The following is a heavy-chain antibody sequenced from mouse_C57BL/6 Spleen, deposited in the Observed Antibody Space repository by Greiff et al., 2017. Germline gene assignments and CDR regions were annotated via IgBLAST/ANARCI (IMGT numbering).Heavy chain of an antibody. CDR2: ISYDGSN. Sequence: VQLKESGPGLVKPSQSLSLTCSVTGYSITSGYYWNWIRQFPGNKLEWMGYISYDGSNNYNPSLKNRISITRDTSKNQFFLKLNSVTTEDTATYYCARIDSSGYYCDYWGQGTTLTVSS. CDR1: GYSITSGYY. CDR3: ARIDSSGYYCDY. J-gene: IGHJ2*01. D-gene: IGHD3-2*02. V-gene: IGHV3-6*01.